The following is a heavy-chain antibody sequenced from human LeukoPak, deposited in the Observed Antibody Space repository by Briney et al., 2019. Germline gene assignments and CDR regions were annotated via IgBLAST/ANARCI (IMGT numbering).Heavy chain of an antibody. CDR1: GGSISSYY. Sequence: SETLSLTCTVSGGSISSYYWSWIRQPPGKGLEWIGYIYYSGSTNYNPSLKSRVTISVDTSKNQFSLKLSSVTAADTAVYYCARASGYSSGWPYYFDYWGQGTLVTVSS. D-gene: IGHD6-19*01. V-gene: IGHV4-59*01. CDR3: ARASGYSSGWPYYFDY. CDR2: IYYSGST. J-gene: IGHJ4*02.